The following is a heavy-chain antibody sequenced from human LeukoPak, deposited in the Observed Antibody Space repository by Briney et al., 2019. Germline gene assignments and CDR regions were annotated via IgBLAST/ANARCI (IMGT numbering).Heavy chain of an antibody. CDR2: ISAYNGNT. J-gene: IGHJ4*02. V-gene: IGHV1-18*01. D-gene: IGHD3-22*01. CDR3: ARVLEGYYDSSGYYAD. Sequence: ASVKVSCKASGYTFTSYGISWVRQAPGQGLEWMGWISAYNGNTNYAQKLQGRVTMTTDTSTSTAYMELRSLRSDDTAVYYCARVLEGYYDSSGYYADWGQGTLVTVSS. CDR1: GYTFTSYG.